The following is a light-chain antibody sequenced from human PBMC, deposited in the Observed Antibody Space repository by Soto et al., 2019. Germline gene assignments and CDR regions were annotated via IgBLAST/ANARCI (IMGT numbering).Light chain of an antibody. Sequence: QSALAQPASVSGSPGQSVTISCTGPPSDIGDSNFISWYQHSPGKAPRLLIYEVNNRPSGVSKRFSGSKAGNTASLTISGLLDDDEADYFCASFRSGTILVFGSGTKVTVL. CDR2: EVN. J-gene: IGLJ1*01. CDR3: ASFRSGTILV. V-gene: IGLV2-14*01. CDR1: PSDIGDSNF.